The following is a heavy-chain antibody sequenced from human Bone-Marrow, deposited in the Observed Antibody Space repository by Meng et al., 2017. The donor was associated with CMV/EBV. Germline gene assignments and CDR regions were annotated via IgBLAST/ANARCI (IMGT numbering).Heavy chain of an antibody. V-gene: IGHV3-23*01. CDR2: ISGSGGST. CDR3: AKDHYYDSRPYYYYYGMDV. D-gene: IGHD3-22*01. J-gene: IGHJ6*02. Sequence: GESLKISCAASGFTFSSYAMSWVRQAPGKGLDWVSSISGSGGSTYYADSVKGRFTISRDNSKNTLYLQMNSLRAEDTAVYYCAKDHYYDSRPYYYYYGMDVWGQGTTVTVSS. CDR1: GFTFSSYA.